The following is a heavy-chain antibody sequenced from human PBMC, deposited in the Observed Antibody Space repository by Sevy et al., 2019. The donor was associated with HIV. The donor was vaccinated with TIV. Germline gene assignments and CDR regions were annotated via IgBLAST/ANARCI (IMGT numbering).Heavy chain of an antibody. J-gene: IGHJ4*02. Sequence: APVKVSCTASGYTFTSNAMTWVRQAPGQGLEWMGWINTNTGNPTYAQGFTGRFIFSLDTSVSTAYLQISSLKAEDTAMYYCARVRQSSSRLRFDFWGQGTLVTVSS. CDR3: ARVRQSSSRLRFDF. D-gene: IGHD6-13*01. V-gene: IGHV7-4-1*02. CDR2: INTNTGNP. CDR1: GYTFTSNA.